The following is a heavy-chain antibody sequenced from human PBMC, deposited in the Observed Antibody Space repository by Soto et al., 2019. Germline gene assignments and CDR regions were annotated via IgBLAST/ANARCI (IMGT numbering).Heavy chain of an antibody. CDR3: ARGLWSRRPYYYGMDV. CDR2: IYSGGST. Sequence: EVQLVESGGGLIQPGGSLRLSCAASGFTVSSNYMSWVRQAPGKGLEWVSVIYSGGSTYYADSVKGRFTISRDNSKNTLYLKMNSLRAEDTAVYYCARGLWSRRPYYYGMDVWGQGTTVTVSS. CDR1: GFTVSSNY. V-gene: IGHV3-53*01. J-gene: IGHJ6*02. D-gene: IGHD3-10*01.